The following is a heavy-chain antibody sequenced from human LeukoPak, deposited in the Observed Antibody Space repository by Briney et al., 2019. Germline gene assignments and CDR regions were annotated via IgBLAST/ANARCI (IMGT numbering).Heavy chain of an antibody. CDR1: GFIFSNYA. J-gene: IGHJ4*02. CDR3: ARGELEGPFDY. D-gene: IGHD1-26*01. Sequence: GGSLRLSCAASGFIFSNYAMSWVRQAPGKGLEWFSAITDSGGDTYYADSVKGRFTISRDNAKHTLYLQMNSVRAEDTAVYYCARGELEGPFDYWGQGTLVTVSS. CDR2: ITDSGGDT. V-gene: IGHV3-23*01.